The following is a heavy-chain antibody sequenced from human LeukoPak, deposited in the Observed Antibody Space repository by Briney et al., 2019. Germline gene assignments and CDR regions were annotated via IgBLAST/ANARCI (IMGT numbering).Heavy chain of an antibody. CDR1: GYTFTTYY. CDR3: ARGSIFYASVP. Sequence: GASVKVSCKASGYTFTTYYIHWVRQAPGQGLEWMGIINPSGGSTSYAQKFQGRVTMTRDMSTSTVYMELSSLRSEDTAVYYCARGSIFYASVPWGQGTLVTVSS. J-gene: IGHJ5*02. CDR2: INPSGGST. V-gene: IGHV1-46*01. D-gene: IGHD2/OR15-2a*01.